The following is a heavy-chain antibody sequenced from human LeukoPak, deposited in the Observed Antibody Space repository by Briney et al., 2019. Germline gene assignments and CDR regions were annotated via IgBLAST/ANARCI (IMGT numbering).Heavy chain of an antibody. D-gene: IGHD5-24*01. CDR1: GGSFSGYY. V-gene: IGHV4-34*01. J-gene: IGHJ4*02. CDR3: AVIGGSRDYFIDY. Sequence: SETLSLTCAVYGGSFSGYYWSWIRQPPGKGLEWIGEINHSGSTNYNPSLKSRVTISVDTSKNQFSLKLSSVTAADTAVYYCAVIGGSRDYFIDYWGQGTLVTVSS. CDR2: INHSGST.